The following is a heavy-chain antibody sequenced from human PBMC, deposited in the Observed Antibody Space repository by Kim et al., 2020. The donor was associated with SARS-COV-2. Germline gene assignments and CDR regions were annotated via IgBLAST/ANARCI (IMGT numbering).Heavy chain of an antibody. CDR2: IYYSGSN. J-gene: IGHJ3*02. D-gene: IGHD3-22*01. CDR1: GGSISSGGYY. CDR3: ARDSSLWDSSGPPDAFDI. V-gene: IGHV4-31*03. Sequence: SETLSLTCTVSGGSISSGGYYWSWIRQHPGKGLEWIGYIYYSGSNYYNPSLKSRVTISVDTSKNQFSLKLSSVTAADTAVYYCARDSSLWDSSGPPDAFDIWGLGTIVNVSS.